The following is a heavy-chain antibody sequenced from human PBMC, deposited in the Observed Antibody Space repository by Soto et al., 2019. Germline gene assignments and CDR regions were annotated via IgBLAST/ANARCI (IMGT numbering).Heavy chain of an antibody. CDR1: GGSISSGGYY. Sequence: QVQLQESGPGLVKPSQTLSLTCTVSGGSISSGGYYWSWIRQHPGKGLEWIGYIYYSGSTYYNPSLKSRFTISVDTSKNQFSLKLSSVTAADTAVYYCARDDVGPAGHGMDVWGQGTTVTVSS. D-gene: IGHD3-16*01. J-gene: IGHJ6*02. V-gene: IGHV4-31*03. CDR2: IYYSGST. CDR3: ARDDVGPAGHGMDV.